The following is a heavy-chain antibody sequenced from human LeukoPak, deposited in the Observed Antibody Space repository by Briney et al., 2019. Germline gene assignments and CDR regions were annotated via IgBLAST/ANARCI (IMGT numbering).Heavy chain of an antibody. CDR1: GFRFSSYD. V-gene: IGHV3-48*01. D-gene: IGHD5-18*01. Sequence: GGSLRLSCVGSGFRFSSYDMNWVRQAPGRGLEWLSYLTRTSNATWYADSVKGRFTIFRDNAKSSLYLQMNSLRVEDTAVYYCATGGSEYRSDWFDSWGQGTLVNVAS. J-gene: IGHJ5*01. CDR2: LTRTSNAT. CDR3: ATGGSEYRSDWFDS.